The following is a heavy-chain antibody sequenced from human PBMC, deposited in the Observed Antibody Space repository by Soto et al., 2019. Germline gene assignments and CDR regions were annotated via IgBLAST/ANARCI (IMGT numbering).Heavy chain of an antibody. D-gene: IGHD3-10*01. Sequence: EVQLVESGGGLVQPGGSLRLSCAASGFTFSGSWMHWVRQAPGKGLVWVSRINGDGSGTSYADFVKGRFTISRDDAKNTLFQQMNGLRDEDTAVYYCARGIFGSGTANDYWGQGTLVTVSS. CDR1: GFTFSGSW. CDR3: ARGIFGSGTANDY. V-gene: IGHV3-74*01. J-gene: IGHJ4*02. CDR2: INGDGSGT.